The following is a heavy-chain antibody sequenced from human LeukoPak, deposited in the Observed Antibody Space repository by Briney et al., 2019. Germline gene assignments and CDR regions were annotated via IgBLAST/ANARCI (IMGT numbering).Heavy chain of an antibody. V-gene: IGHV3-23*01. CDR2: ISGSGGST. CDR3: AKGTYYDVSGTTNAFDY. J-gene: IGHJ4*02. Sequence: GGSLRLSCAASGFTFSSYAMSWVRQAPGKGLEWVSAISGSGGSTYYADSVKGRFTISRDNSKNTLYLQMNSLRAEDTAVYYCAKGTYYDVSGTTNAFDYWGQGTLVTVSS. CDR1: GFTFSSYA. D-gene: IGHD3-10*01.